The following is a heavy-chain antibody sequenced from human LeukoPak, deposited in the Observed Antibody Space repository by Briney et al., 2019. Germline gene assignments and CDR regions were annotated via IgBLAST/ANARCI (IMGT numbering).Heavy chain of an antibody. CDR3: ARWSFPGQSGYYYYYMDV. V-gene: IGHV4-39*01. J-gene: IGHJ6*03. D-gene: IGHD1-26*01. Sequence: SETLSLTCTVSDGSISSSRDYWGWIRDPPGKGLEWIESIHYSGSTYYYPSLKSRVTISVDTSKNQFSLKLSSVTAADTAVYYCARWSFPGQSGYYYYYMDVWGKGTTVTISS. CDR2: IHYSGST. CDR1: DGSISSSRDY.